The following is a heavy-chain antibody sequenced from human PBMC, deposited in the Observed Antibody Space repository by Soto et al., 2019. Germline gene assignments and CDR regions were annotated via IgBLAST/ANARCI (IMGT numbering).Heavy chain of an antibody. D-gene: IGHD3-9*01. CDR1: GYTFSNYW. Sequence: GESLKISCKGSGYTFSNYWIGWVRQMPGKGLEWMGIIYPGDSKTKYRPSFQGKVTISADKSISTAYLQWSSLKASDTAIYYCARYMYYDILTGHMAWGQGTLVTVSS. V-gene: IGHV5-51*01. J-gene: IGHJ5*02. CDR2: IYPGDSKT. CDR3: ARYMYYDILTGHMA.